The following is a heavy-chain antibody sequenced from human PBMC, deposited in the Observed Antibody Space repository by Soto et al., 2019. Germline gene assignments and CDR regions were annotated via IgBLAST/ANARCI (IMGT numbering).Heavy chain of an antibody. CDR1: GYTFTSYG. V-gene: IGHV1-18*01. D-gene: IGHD1-26*01. CDR2: ISAYNGNT. CDR3: ARSRVWEWELRRSYYFDY. J-gene: IGHJ4*02. Sequence: QVQLVQSGAEVKKPGASVKVSCKASGYTFTSYGISWVRQAPGQGLEWMGWISAYNGNTNYAQKLQGRVTMTTDTSTSTAYMELRSLRSDDTAVYYFARSRVWEWELRRSYYFDYWGQGTLVTVSS.